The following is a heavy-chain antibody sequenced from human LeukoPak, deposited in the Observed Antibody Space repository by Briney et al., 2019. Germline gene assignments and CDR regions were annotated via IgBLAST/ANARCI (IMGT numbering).Heavy chain of an antibody. CDR1: GFTFKNYA. CDR2: ISYNGDST. J-gene: IGHJ4*02. D-gene: IGHD2-2*01. CDR3: ARGRLFTSSPAPAPFDS. Sequence: PGGSLRLSCSASGFTFKNYAMHWVPQAPGKGLEYVSAISYNGDSTYYADSVKGRFTISRDSSKNTVDLQMNSLRAEDTAVYYCARGRLFTSSPAPAPFDSWGQGTLVTVSS. V-gene: IGHV3-64*04.